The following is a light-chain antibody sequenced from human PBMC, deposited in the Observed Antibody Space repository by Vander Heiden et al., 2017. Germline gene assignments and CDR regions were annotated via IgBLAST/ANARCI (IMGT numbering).Light chain of an antibody. J-gene: IGLJ3*02. CDR1: ALPNHY. CDR2: KNN. V-gene: IGLV3-25*03. Sequence: SYDLPHPPSVSVSPRPTPSITFSGDALPNHYAYWYQQKPGQAPVLVIYKNNERPSRIPGRFSGSSPGTTVTLTISGVQAEDEANYYCHSADSSGTSDVFGGGTKLTVL. CDR3: HSADSSGTSDV.